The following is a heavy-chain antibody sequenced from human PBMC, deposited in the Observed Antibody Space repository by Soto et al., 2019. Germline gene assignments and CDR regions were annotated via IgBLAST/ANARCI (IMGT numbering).Heavy chain of an antibody. V-gene: IGHV4-39*01. CDR2: MYYSGST. CDR1: GGSISSSDHY. CDR3: ARHNYGVDV. Sequence: SETLSLTCTVSGGSISSSDHYWGWIRQPPGRGLEWIGSMYYSGSTYYNPPLESRVTIFIDTSKNQFSLKLSSVTAADTAVYYCARHNYGVDVWGQGTTVTVSS. J-gene: IGHJ6*02.